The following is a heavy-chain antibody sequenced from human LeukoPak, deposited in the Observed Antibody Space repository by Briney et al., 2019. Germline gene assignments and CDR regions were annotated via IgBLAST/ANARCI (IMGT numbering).Heavy chain of an antibody. Sequence: GGSLRLSCAASGFTFSSYAMSWVRQAPGKGLEWVSGISGSGSSTYYADPVKGRFTISRDNSKNTLYVQMSSLRAEDTAVYYCARQPPSYYFDYWGQGALVTVSS. D-gene: IGHD6-6*01. CDR2: ISGSGSST. CDR1: GFTFSSYA. CDR3: ARQPPSYYFDY. J-gene: IGHJ4*02. V-gene: IGHV3-23*01.